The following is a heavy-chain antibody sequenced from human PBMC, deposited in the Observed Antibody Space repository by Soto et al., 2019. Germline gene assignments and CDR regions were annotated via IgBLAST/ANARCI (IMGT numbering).Heavy chain of an antibody. CDR3: ARRDSGGFFRFFDS. Sequence: ASVKVSCKASGGSLSTNPISWVRQAPGQGLEWMGGTGSGTGPGNNAQKFQGRLTVTADKSTSTVYMELTNLSSEDTAVYYCARRDSGGFFRFFDSWGQGTLVTVSS. V-gene: IGHV1-69*06. J-gene: IGHJ4*02. CDR2: TGSGTGPG. D-gene: IGHD2-15*01. CDR1: GGSLSTNP.